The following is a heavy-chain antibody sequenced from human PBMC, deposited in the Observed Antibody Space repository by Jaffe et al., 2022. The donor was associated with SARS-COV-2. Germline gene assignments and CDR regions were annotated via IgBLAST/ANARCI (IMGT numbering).Heavy chain of an antibody. V-gene: IGHV3-23*01. CDR2: ISGGGGGVTT. Sequence: EVQLLESGGGLVQPGGSLRLSCAASGFTFSGYAMTWVRQAPGKGLEWVSSISGGGGGVTTYYADSVKGRFTITRDNSKNTLYLQMNSLRAEDTAVYYCAKGVRSGYGRDENFQYWGQGTLVTVSS. D-gene: IGHD5-18*01. CDR3: AKGVRSGYGRDENFQY. J-gene: IGHJ1*01. CDR1: GFTFSGYA.